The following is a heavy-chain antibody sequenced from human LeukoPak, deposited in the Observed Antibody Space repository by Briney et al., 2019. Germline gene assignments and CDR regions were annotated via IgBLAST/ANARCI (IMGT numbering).Heavy chain of an antibody. Sequence: GASVKVSCKASGYTFTGYYMHWVRQAPGQGLEWMGWSNPNSGGTNYAQKFQGRVTMTRDTSISTAYMELSRLRSDDTAVYYCARSGAYGSGSYYYYYYYMDVWGKGTTVTISS. CDR2: SNPNSGGT. D-gene: IGHD3-10*01. CDR1: GYTFTGYY. V-gene: IGHV1-2*02. J-gene: IGHJ6*03. CDR3: ARSGAYGSGSYYYYYYYMDV.